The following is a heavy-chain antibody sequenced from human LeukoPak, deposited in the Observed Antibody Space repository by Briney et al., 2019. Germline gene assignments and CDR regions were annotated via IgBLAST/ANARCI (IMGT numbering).Heavy chain of an antibody. D-gene: IGHD5-24*01. CDR2: IWNDGSNK. Sequence: GGSLRLSCAASGFTFSSCGMHWVRQAPGKGLEWVAVIWNDGSNKYYADSVKGRFTISRDNSKNTLYLQMNSLRAEDTAVYYCARDGGDGYNLDYWGQGTLVTVSS. V-gene: IGHV3-33*01. CDR3: ARDGGDGYNLDY. CDR1: GFTFSSCG. J-gene: IGHJ4*02.